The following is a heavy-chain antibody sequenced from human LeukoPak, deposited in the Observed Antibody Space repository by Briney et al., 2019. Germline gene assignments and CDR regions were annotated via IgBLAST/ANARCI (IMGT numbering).Heavy chain of an antibody. CDR1: GHTLTELS. Sequence: GASVKVSCKVSGHTLTELSMHWVRQAPGKGLEGMGGFDPEDGETIYAQKFQGRVTMTEDTSTDTAYMELSSLRSEDTAVYYCATGGSGDSYGYPFYYYGMDVWGQGTTVTVSS. V-gene: IGHV1-24*01. D-gene: IGHD5-18*01. CDR3: ATGGSGDSYGYPFYYYGMDV. CDR2: FDPEDGET. J-gene: IGHJ6*02.